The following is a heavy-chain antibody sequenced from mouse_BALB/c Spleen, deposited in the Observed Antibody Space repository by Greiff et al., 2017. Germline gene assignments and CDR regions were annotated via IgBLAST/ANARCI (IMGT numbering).Heavy chain of an antibody. Sequence: EVKLMESGGGLVKLGGSLKLSCAASGFTFSSYYMSWVRQTPEKRLELVAAINSNGGSTYYPDTVKGRFTISRDNAKNTLYLQMSSLKSEDTALYYCARQRDGNYDAMDYWGQGTSVTVSS. CDR2: INSNGGST. V-gene: IGHV5-6-2*01. CDR3: ARQRDGNYDAMDY. CDR1: GFTFSSYY. D-gene: IGHD2-1*01. J-gene: IGHJ4*01.